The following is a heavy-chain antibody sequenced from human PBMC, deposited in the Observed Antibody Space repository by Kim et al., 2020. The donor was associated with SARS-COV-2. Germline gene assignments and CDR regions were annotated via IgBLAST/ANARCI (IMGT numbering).Heavy chain of an antibody. V-gene: IGHV3-21*01. D-gene: IGHD6-25*01. Sequence: YYADSVKGRFTISRDNAKNSLYLQMNSLRAEDTAVYYCARDPQRLGWFDPWGQGTLVTVSS. J-gene: IGHJ5*02. CDR3: ARDPQRLGWFDP.